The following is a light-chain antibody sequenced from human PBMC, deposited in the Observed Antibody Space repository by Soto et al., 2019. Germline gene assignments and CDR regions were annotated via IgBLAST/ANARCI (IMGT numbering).Light chain of an antibody. CDR2: AAS. CDR3: QQSYSTPVT. J-gene: IGKJ3*01. V-gene: IGKV1-39*01. CDR1: QSISSY. Sequence: DIPMTQSPSSLSASVGDRVTITCRASQSISSYLNWYQQKPGKAPKLLIYAASSLQSGVPSRFSGSGSGTDFTLTISSLQPEGFATYYCQQSYSTPVTFGPGTKVDIK.